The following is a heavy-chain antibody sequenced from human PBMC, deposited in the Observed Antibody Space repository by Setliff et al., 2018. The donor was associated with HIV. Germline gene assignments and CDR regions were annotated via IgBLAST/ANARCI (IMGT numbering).Heavy chain of an antibody. CDR1: GGSISSHY. V-gene: IGHV4-59*11. CDR2: IYHTGST. Sequence: SETLSLTCTVSGGSISSHYWNWIRQPPGKGLEWLGYIYHTGSTKYNPSLKSRVTISLDTSRSQFSLKVDSMTTADTAVYYCARGFGSTWSNLDYYSGMDVWGQGTTVTVSS. J-gene: IGHJ6*02. D-gene: IGHD6-6*01. CDR3: ARGFGSTWSNLDYYSGMDV.